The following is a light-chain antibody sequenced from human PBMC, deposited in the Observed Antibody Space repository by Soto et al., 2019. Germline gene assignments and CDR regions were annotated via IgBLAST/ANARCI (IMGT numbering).Light chain of an antibody. V-gene: IGKV3-11*01. Sequence: EIVLTQSPATLSLSPGERATLACRASQSVSSYFAWYQQRPGQAPRLLIYDASNRATGIPARFSGSGSGTDFILTISSLEPADFAVYYCQQRSDWPLTFGQGTKVEIK. CDR1: QSVSSY. CDR2: DAS. CDR3: QQRSDWPLT. J-gene: IGKJ1*01.